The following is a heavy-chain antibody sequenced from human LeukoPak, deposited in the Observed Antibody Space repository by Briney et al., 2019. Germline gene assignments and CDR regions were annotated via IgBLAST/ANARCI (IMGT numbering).Heavy chain of an antibody. CDR2: INHSGST. CDR3: ARDGLPAARPRYYYYYMDV. J-gene: IGHJ6*03. V-gene: IGHV4-34*01. CDR1: GGSFSGYY. D-gene: IGHD2-2*01. Sequence: PSETLSLTCAVYGGSFSGYYWSWIRQPPGKGLEWIGEINHSGSTNYNPSLKSRVTISVDTSKNQFSLKLSSVTAADTAVYYCARDGLPAARPRYYYYYMDVWGKGTTVTISS.